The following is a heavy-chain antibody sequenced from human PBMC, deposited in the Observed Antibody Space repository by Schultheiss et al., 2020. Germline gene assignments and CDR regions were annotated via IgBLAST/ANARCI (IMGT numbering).Heavy chain of an antibody. CDR1: GFTFSSYA. D-gene: IGHD6-13*01. Sequence: GGSLRLSCAASGFTFSSYAMRWVRQAPGKGLEWVSAISGSDGSTYYADSVKGRFTISRDNSKNTLYLQMNSLRAEDTAVYYCARGDSSSLLGIWGQGTLVTVSS. J-gene: IGHJ4*02. CDR3: ARGDSSSLLGI. V-gene: IGHV3-23*01. CDR2: ISGSDGST.